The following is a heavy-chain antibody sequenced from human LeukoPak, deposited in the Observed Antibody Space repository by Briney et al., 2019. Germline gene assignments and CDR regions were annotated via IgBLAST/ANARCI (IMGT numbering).Heavy chain of an antibody. J-gene: IGHJ5*02. Sequence: GASVKVSCKASGGTFSSYAISWVRQAPGQGLEWMGGIIPIFGTANYAQKFQGRVTITADKSTSTAYMELSSLRSEDTAVYYCARDLSGSYNPEGFDPWGQGTLVTVSS. D-gene: IGHD1-26*01. CDR2: IIPIFGTA. CDR3: ARDLSGSYNPEGFDP. CDR1: GGTFSSYA. V-gene: IGHV1-69*06.